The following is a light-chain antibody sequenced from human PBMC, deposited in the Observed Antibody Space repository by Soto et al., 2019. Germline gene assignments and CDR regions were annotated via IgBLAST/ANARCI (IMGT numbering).Light chain of an antibody. CDR3: QKYNSALT. V-gene: IGKV1-9*01. J-gene: IGKJ5*01. Sequence: IQVTQSPSSLSASVGDRVTITCRASQDISSYLAWYQQKPGKAPTLLIYAASTLQSGVPSRFSGSGFGTDFTLTISSLQPEDVATYYCQKYNSALTFGQGTRLEIK. CDR1: QDISSY. CDR2: AAS.